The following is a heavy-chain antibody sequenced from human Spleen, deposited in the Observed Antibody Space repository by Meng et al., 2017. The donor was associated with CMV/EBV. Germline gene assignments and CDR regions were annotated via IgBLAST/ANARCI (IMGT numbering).Heavy chain of an antibody. CDR2: INPNGGAT. CDR1: GYIFTGYY. J-gene: IGHJ4*02. Sequence: SYKASGYIFTGYYMHWVRRDPGQGLEWMGWINPNGGATTYVQKFQGRVTMTRDTSINTAYMELSSLRSEDAAVYYCASGGEKGSYTDYWGQGTLVTVSS. V-gene: IGHV1-2*02. CDR3: ASGGEKGSYTDY. D-gene: IGHD1-26*01.